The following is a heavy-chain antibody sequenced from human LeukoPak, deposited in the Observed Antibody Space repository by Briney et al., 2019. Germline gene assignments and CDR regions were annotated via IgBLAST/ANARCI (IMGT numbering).Heavy chain of an antibody. J-gene: IGHJ4*02. V-gene: IGHV3-9*01. D-gene: IGHD3/OR15-3a*01. CDR3: VKSRPQGGTHFDQ. Sequence: GGSLRLSCAASGFTFGDFAMHWVRQAPGKGPEWVSSISWDSNSASYLNSVKGRFTISRDNAKNSVFLQINNLRVDDTAFYYCVKSRPQGGTHFDQWGKGALVTVSS. CDR2: ISWDSNSA. CDR1: GFTFGDFA.